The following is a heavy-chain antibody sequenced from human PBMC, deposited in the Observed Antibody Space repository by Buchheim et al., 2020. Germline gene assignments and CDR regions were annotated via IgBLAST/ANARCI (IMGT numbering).Heavy chain of an antibody. Sequence: EVQLVASGGGLAKPGGSLRLSCAVSGLNFANTWMSWVRQAPGRGLEWVGRIKSEGDGGTTAYDASVQDRFTMSRDDSKETVYLQMNSLKAEDTAIYYCTTDPWDRIKLVRGVFDHWGQGT. D-gene: IGHD3-10*01. CDR1: GLNFANTW. V-gene: IGHV3-15*01. CDR3: TTDPWDRIKLVRGVFDH. J-gene: IGHJ4*01. CDR2: IKSEGDGGTT.